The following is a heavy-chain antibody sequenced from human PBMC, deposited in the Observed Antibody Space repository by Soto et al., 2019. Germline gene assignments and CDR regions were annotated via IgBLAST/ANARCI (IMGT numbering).Heavy chain of an antibody. J-gene: IGHJ5*01. CDR1: GGSFSGYY. Sequence: PSDTRSLTCAVCGGSFSGYYWSWIRQPPGKGLEWIGEINHSGSTNYNPSLKSRVTISVDTSKNQFSLKLSSVTAADTAVYYCARGLKLLNSSGSRRRWFDRWGQGTMVTTSS. CDR3: ARGLKLLNSSGSRRRWFDR. V-gene: IGHV4-34*01. CDR2: INHSGST. D-gene: IGHD6-19*01.